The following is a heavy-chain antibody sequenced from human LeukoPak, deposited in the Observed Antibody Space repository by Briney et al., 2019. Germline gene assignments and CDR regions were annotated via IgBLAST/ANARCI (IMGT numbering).Heavy chain of an antibody. Sequence: GGSLTLSCAASGFTFSSYCMHWVRQAPGKGLEWVAVISYDGSNKYYADSVKGRFTISRDNSKNTLYLQMNSLRAEDTAVYYCAKDYRAAASPSPSWFDPWGQGTLVTVSS. CDR3: AKDYRAAASPSPSWFDP. V-gene: IGHV3-30*18. CDR2: ISYDGSNK. D-gene: IGHD6-13*01. CDR1: GFTFSSYC. J-gene: IGHJ5*02.